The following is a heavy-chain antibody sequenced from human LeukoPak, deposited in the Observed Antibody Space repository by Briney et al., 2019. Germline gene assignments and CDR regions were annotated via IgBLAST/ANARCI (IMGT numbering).Heavy chain of an antibody. V-gene: IGHV1-2*02. CDR3: AKRLGVAGNWYFDL. CDR2: INPNSGGT. Sequence: ASVKVSCKASGYTFTGYYIHWVRQAPGQGLEWMGWINPNSGGTNYAQKFQGRVTMTRDTSISTAYMELSRLRSDDTAVYYCAKRLGVAGNWYFDLWGRGTLVTISS. CDR1: GYTFTGYY. J-gene: IGHJ2*01. D-gene: IGHD6-19*01.